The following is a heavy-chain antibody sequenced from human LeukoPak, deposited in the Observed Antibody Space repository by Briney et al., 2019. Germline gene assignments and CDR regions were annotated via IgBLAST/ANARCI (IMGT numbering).Heavy chain of an antibody. Sequence: PGGSLRLSCAASGFIFSDFWMGWIRQAPGKGLEWVSYISSSGSTIYYADSVKGRFTISRDNAKNSLYLQMNSLRAEDTALYYCAKDFHTVTYYFDYWGQGTLVTVSS. CDR3: AKDFHTVTYYFDY. CDR2: ISSSGSTI. V-gene: IGHV3-11*01. CDR1: GFIFSDFW. J-gene: IGHJ4*02. D-gene: IGHD4-17*01.